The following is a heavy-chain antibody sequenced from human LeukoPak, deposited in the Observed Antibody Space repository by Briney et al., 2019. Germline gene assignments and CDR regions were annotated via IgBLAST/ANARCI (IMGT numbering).Heavy chain of an antibody. CDR1: GFTFTNYA. Sequence: PGGSLRLSCAASGFTFTNYAMNWVRQAPGKGLEWVSVISGSGGGTYYADSVKGRFTISRDNSKNTLYLQMNSLRAEDTAVYYCAKKKGGIATTATFFDYWGQGTLVTVSS. V-gene: IGHV3-23*01. J-gene: IGHJ4*02. CDR2: ISGSGGGT. D-gene: IGHD6-13*01. CDR3: AKKKGGIATTATFFDY.